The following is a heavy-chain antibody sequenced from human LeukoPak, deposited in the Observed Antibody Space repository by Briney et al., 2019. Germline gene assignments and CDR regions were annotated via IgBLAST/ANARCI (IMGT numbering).Heavy chain of an antibody. CDR3: ARDSYRYSGSYLGVFDY. J-gene: IGHJ4*02. CDR2: ISSSGSTI. CDR1: GFTFSDYY. V-gene: IGHV3-11*04. D-gene: IGHD1-26*01. Sequence: GGSLRLSRAASGFTFSDYYMSWIRQAPGKGLEWVSYISSSGSTIYYADSVKGRFTISRDNAKNSLYLQMNSLRAEDTAVYYCARDSYRYSGSYLGVFDYWGQGTLVTVSS.